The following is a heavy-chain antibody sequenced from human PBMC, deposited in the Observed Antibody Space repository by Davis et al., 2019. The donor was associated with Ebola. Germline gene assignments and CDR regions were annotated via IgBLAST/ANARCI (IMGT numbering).Heavy chain of an antibody. D-gene: IGHD3-3*01. CDR1: GDSVSINSAG. J-gene: IGHJ3*02. V-gene: IGHV6-1*01. Sequence: PSETLSLTCAISGDSVSINSAGWNWIRQSPSRGLEWLGRTYYKSKWYNDYAASVKSRITINPDTSKNQFSLQLNSVTPEDTAVYYCARGFLRDGFDIWGQGTMIIVSS. CDR3: ARGFLRDGFDI. CDR2: TYYKSKWYN.